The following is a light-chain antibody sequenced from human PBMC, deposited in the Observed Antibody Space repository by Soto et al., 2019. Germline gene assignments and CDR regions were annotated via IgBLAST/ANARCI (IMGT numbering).Light chain of an antibody. V-gene: IGKV1-39*01. Sequence: DIQMTQSPSSLSAFVGDRVTITCRASQSINSYLNWYQQKPGTAPKLLIYAASSLQSGVPSRFSGSGSGTDFTLTISSLQPEDSATYYCQQSYSTPPMTFGQGTKVEIK. CDR2: AAS. CDR3: QQSYSTPPMT. J-gene: IGKJ1*01. CDR1: QSINSY.